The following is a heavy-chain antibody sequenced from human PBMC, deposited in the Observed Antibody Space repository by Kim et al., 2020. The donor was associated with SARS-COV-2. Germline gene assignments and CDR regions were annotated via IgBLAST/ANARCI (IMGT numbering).Heavy chain of an antibody. V-gene: IGHV4-59*01. J-gene: IGHJ4*02. D-gene: IGHD4-4*01. Sequence: YNPSLKSRVTISVDTSKNQFSLKLSSVTAADTAVYYCARDHSNYYYFDYWGQGTLVTVSS. CDR3: ARDHSNYYYFDY.